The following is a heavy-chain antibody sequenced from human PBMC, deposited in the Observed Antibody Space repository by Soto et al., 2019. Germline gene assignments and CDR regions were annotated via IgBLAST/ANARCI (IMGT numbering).Heavy chain of an antibody. D-gene: IGHD2-15*01. CDR2: IYPGDSHT. Sequence: GESLKISCNGSGYRFSHYWIGWVRQMPGKGLEWMGIIYPGDSHTRYSPSFQGQVTMAADKSTNTAHLQLSSLKASDTAIYYCARLGSSSGHSYHYRGMDVWGQGTTLTVSS. CDR3: ARLGSSSGHSYHYRGMDV. CDR1: GYRFSHYW. J-gene: IGHJ6*02. V-gene: IGHV5-51*01.